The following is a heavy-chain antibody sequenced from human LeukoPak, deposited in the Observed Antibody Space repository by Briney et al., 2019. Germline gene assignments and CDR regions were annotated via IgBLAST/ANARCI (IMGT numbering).Heavy chain of an antibody. D-gene: IGHD3-22*01. CDR3: ARMTYYYDSSGYYRPYYFDY. V-gene: IGHV3-53*01. Sequence: GGSLRLSCAASGFTVSSNYMSWVRQAPGKGLEWVSVIYSGGSTYYADSVKGRFTISRDNSKNTLYLQMNSLRAEDTAVYYCARMTYYYDSSGYYRPYYFDYWGQGTLVTVSS. CDR1: GFTVSSNY. J-gene: IGHJ4*02. CDR2: IYSGGST.